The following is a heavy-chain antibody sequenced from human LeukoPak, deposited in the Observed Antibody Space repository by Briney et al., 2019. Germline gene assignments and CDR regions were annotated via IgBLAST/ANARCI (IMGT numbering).Heavy chain of an antibody. D-gene: IGHD3-10*01. Sequence: GASVKVSCKASGYTLTSHSIHWVRQAPGEGLEWMGIINPITGSTNYAQKFQGTVTMTRDTSTSTVYMDLRSLRSEDTAVYYCARDTIWGRGSYLDVWGRGTLVTVS. J-gene: IGHJ2*01. CDR3: ARDTIWGRGSYLDV. CDR2: INPITGST. V-gene: IGHV1-46*01. CDR1: GYTLTSHS.